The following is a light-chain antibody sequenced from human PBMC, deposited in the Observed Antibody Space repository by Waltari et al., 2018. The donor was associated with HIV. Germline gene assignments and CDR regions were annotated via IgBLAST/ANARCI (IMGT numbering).Light chain of an antibody. CDR1: QSVLYSSNNKNY. CDR2: WAS. Sequence: DIVMTLSPDSLAVSLGDRATINCKSSQSVLYSSNNKNYLAWYQQKPGQPPKLLIYWASTRESGVPDRFSGSGSGTDFTLTISSLQAEDVAVYYCQQYYSNPLFGGGTKVEIK. J-gene: IGKJ4*01. CDR3: QQYYSNPL. V-gene: IGKV4-1*01.